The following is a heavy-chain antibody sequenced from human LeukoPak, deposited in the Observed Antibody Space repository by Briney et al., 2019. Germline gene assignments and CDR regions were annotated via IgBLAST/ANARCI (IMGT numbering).Heavy chain of an antibody. CDR2: ISSTSSYI. Sequence: PGGSLRLSCAASGFTFSDYSMTWVRQAPGKGLEWVSSISSTSSYIYYADSMKGRFTISRDNAKNSLFLQLNSLRAEDTAVYYCARVRRIAAALDYWGQGTLVTVSS. CDR3: ARVRRIAAALDY. CDR1: GFTFSDYS. V-gene: IGHV3-21*01. J-gene: IGHJ4*02. D-gene: IGHD6-13*01.